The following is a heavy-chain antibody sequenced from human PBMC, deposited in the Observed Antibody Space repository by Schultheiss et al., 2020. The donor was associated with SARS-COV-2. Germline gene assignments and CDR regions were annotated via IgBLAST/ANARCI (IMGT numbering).Heavy chain of an antibody. CDR2: IYFDGSSK. J-gene: IGHJ6*02. D-gene: IGHD5-12*01. CDR1: GINFRTYG. V-gene: IGHV3-30*02. Sequence: GGSLRLSCAASGINFRTYGMHWVRQAPGKGLEWVAFIYFDGSSKYFADAVKGRFDISRDNSKNMLYLQMNSLRAEDTAVYYCARIQGAGATLEFYYYYGMDVWGQGTTVTVSS. CDR3: ARIQGAGATLEFYYYYGMDV.